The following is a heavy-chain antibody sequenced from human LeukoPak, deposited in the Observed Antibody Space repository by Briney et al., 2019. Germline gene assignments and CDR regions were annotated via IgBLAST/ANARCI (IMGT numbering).Heavy chain of an antibody. CDR1: GFTVSSNY. CDR3: ARAHGLSYFDY. Sequence: TGGSLRLSCAASGFTVSSNYMNWVRQAPGKGLEWVSYISVSGTTIYYADSVKGRFTISRDNAKNSLYLQMNSLRAEDTAVYYCARAHGLSYFDYWGQGTLVTVSS. CDR2: ISVSGTTI. D-gene: IGHD3-16*01. V-gene: IGHV3-48*03. J-gene: IGHJ4*02.